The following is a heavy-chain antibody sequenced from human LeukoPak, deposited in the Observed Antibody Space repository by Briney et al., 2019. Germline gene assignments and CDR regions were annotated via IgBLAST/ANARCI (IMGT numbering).Heavy chain of an antibody. J-gene: IGHJ4*02. D-gene: IGHD4-17*01. CDR1: GFSFISYG. CDR2: ISDDGRSK. CDR3: ATRPSDYGDYVSYFDY. V-gene: IGHV3-30*03. Sequence: GGSLRRSCAASGFSFISYGMHWVRQAPGKGLEWVGVISDDGRSKDYADSVKGRFTISRDNSKDTLYLQMNSLRDEDTAVYCCATRPSDYGDYVSYFDYWGQGTLVTVSS.